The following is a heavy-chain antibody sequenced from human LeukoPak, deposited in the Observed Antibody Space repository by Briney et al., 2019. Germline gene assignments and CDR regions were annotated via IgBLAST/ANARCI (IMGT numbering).Heavy chain of an antibody. CDR1: GGSISSSSYY. D-gene: IGHD4-17*01. Sequence: SETLSLTCTVSGGSISSSSYYWGWIRQPPGKGLEWIGSIYYSGSTYYNPSLKSRVTISVDTSKNQFSLKLSSVTAADTAVYYCARFNSDYGFDYWGQGTLVTVSS. CDR2: IYYSGST. CDR3: ARFNSDYGFDY. V-gene: IGHV4-39*07. J-gene: IGHJ4*02.